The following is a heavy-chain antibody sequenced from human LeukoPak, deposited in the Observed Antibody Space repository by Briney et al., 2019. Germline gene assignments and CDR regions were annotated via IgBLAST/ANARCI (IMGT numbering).Heavy chain of an antibody. Sequence: GSLRLSCAASGFTFSSSAMSWVRQAPGKGLEWVSAISNNGGYTYYADSVQGRFTISRDNSKSTLCLQMNSLRAEDTAVYYCARDRSPGDYYYGMDVWGQGTTVTVSS. CDR1: GFTFSSSA. D-gene: IGHD4-17*01. J-gene: IGHJ6*02. CDR3: ARDRSPGDYYYGMDV. V-gene: IGHV3-23*01. CDR2: ISNNGGYT.